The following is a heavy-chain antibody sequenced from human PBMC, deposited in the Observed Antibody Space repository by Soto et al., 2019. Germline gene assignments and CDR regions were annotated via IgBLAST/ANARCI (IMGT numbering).Heavy chain of an antibody. D-gene: IGHD6-19*01. CDR3: ARHAIAVAGTGYFDF. J-gene: IGHJ4*02. Sequence: SETLSLTCTVSGEYISGYYWTWIRQPPGKGLEWIGYIYSSGSTNFNPSLKSRVTISVDTSESHFSLKLSSVTAADTAIYYCARHAIAVAGTGYFDFWGQGALVTVSS. CDR2: IYSSGST. CDR1: GEYISGYY. V-gene: IGHV4-59*08.